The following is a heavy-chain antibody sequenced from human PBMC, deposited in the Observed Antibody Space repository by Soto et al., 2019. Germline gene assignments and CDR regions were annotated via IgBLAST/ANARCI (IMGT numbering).Heavy chain of an antibody. CDR2: INPNSGGT. D-gene: IGHD2-15*01. CDR1: GYTFTGYY. CDR3: AIDERVVAATPVANNWFDP. V-gene: IGHV1-2*04. Sequence: ASVKVSCKASGYTFTGYYMHWVRQAPGQGLEWMGWINPNSGGTNYAQKFQGWVTMTRDTSISTAYMELSRLRSEDTAVYYCAIDERVVAATPVANNWFDPWGQGTLVTVSS. J-gene: IGHJ5*02.